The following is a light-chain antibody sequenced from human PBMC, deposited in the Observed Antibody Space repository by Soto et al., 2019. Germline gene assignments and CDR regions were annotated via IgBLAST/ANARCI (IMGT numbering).Light chain of an antibody. V-gene: IGKV3-20*01. Sequence: EIVLTRSPGTLSLSPGERATLSCRASQSVSSVYLTWYQQKPGQAPRLLIFGGSSRAPGTPDRFSGGGSGTDFTLTINRLEPEDFAIYFCQQYSNSPGTFGQGTKVEIK. CDR2: GGS. CDR1: QSVSSVY. CDR3: QQYSNSPGT. J-gene: IGKJ1*01.